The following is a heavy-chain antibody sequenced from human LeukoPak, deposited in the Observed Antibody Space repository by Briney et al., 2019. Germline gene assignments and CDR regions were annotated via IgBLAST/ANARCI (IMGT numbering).Heavy chain of an antibody. CDR3: AGYNWFDP. Sequence: GGSLRLSCAASGFTFSKYSMNWVRQAPGKGPEWVSSISSSGNSIYYSDSVKGRFTISRDNPKNSLYLQMNSLRVEDTAVYYCAGYNWFDPWGQGTLVTVSS. V-gene: IGHV3-21*01. CDR2: ISSSGNSI. CDR1: GFTFSKYS. J-gene: IGHJ5*02. D-gene: IGHD6-13*01.